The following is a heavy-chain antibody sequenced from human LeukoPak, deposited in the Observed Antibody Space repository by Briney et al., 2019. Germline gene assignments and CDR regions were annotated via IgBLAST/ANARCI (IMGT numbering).Heavy chain of an antibody. V-gene: IGHV4-34*01. CDR3: ARGGYDILTGFFVRGPYYFDY. CDR2: INHSGST. Sequence: SETLSLTCAVSGGSFSGYYWSWIRQPPGQGLEWIGEINHSGSTNYNPSLKSRVTISVDTSKNQFSLKLSSVTAADTAVYYCARGGYDILTGFFVRGPYYFDYWGQGTLVTVSS. CDR1: GGSFSGYY. D-gene: IGHD3-9*01. J-gene: IGHJ4*02.